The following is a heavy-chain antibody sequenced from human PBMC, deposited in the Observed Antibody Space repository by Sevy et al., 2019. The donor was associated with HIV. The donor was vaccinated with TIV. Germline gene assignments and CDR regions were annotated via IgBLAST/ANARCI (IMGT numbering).Heavy chain of an antibody. D-gene: IGHD3-3*01. CDR3: AAYDFWSGYYDGY. J-gene: IGHJ4*02. CDR2: AHYSGRP. Sequence: SETLSLKCSVSGGSVNNHYWTWIRQSPGKGLEWLGYAHYSGRPDYNPSLKSRLTISLDMSKNQFSLQLDYVTAADTAVYYCAAYDFWSGYYDGYWGQGTLVTVSS. V-gene: IGHV4-59*02. CDR1: GGSVNNHY.